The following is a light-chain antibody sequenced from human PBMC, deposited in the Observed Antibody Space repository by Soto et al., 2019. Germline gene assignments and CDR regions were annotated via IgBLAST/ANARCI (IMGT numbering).Light chain of an antibody. J-gene: IGKJ1*01. CDR3: QQYDSYSS. CDR2: QAS. Sequence: DIQMTQSPSTLSGSLGDRVTITFRASQRLPGWLAWYQQKPGKAPKLLIYQASSLETGVPSRFSGSGSGTEFTLTISSLQPDDFATYYCQQYDSYSSFSQGTKVDI. CDR1: QRLPGW. V-gene: IGKV1-5*03.